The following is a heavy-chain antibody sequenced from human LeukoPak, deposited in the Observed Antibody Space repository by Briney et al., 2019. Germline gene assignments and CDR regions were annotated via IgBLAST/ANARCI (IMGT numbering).Heavy chain of an antibody. Sequence: PGGSLRLSCAGSGFTFSSYAMSWVRQAPGKGLEWVSAISESGGYTKYADSVKGRSTISRDNSKNTLYLQMNSLRAEDTAVYYCAKLPLRYFDWLLYDYWGQGTLVTVSS. CDR1: GFTFSSYA. CDR2: ISESGGYT. V-gene: IGHV3-23*01. CDR3: AKLPLRYFDWLLYDY. D-gene: IGHD3-9*01. J-gene: IGHJ4*02.